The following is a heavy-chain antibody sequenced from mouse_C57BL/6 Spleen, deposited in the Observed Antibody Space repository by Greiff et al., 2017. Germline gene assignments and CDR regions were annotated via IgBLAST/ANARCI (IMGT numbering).Heavy chain of an antibody. D-gene: IGHD1-2*01. J-gene: IGHJ4*01. V-gene: IGHV1-80*01. Sequence: QVQLKQSGAELVKPGASVKISCKASGYAFSSYWMNWVKQRPGKGLEWIGQIYPGDGDTNYNGKFKGKATLTADKSSSTAYMQLSSLTSEDSAVYVCARWDHYGGDYAMDYWGQGTSVTVSS. CDR3: ARWDHYGGDYAMDY. CDR2: IYPGDGDT. CDR1: GYAFSSYW.